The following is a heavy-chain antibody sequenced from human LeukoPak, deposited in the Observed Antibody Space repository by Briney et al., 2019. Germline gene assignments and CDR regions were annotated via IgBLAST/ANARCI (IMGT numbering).Heavy chain of an antibody. J-gene: IGHJ4*02. CDR2: IRNSRCGAKR. V-gene: IGHV3-49*03. D-gene: IGHD5-18*01. CDR1: GFTFCDQA. CDR3: AKGYSYSDY. Sequence: GGSLRLSCSASGFTFCDQAMPWFRQAPGKGLEWMAFIRNSRCGAKRQSSASVKGRFTISRDDSKSIAYLQMNTLKTEDTAVYYCAKGYSYSDYWGQGTLVTVSS.